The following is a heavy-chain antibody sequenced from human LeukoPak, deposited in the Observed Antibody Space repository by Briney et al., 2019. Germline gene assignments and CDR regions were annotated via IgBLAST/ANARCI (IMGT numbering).Heavy chain of an antibody. CDR3: ARLLDNDISGDPDTFDV. D-gene: IGHD3-22*01. V-gene: IGHV4-59*11. J-gene: IGHJ3*01. Sequence: SETLSLTCTVSGGSLSGHYWSWIRQPPGKRLEWIGYVSYTGRTKHNPSLQSRVTISIDTSKSQFSPKLTSVTSADTAVYSCARLLDNDISGDPDTFDVWGQGTTVIVSS. CDR1: GGSLSGHY. CDR2: VSYTGRT.